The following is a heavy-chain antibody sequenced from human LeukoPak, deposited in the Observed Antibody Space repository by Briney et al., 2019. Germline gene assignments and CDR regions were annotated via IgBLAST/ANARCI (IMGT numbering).Heavy chain of an antibody. D-gene: IGHD6-13*01. V-gene: IGHV4-39*07. Sequence: SETLSLTCTVSGGYISSSSYYWGWIRQPPGKGLEWIGSIYYSGSTNYNPSLKSRVSISVDTSKNQFSLKLSSVTAADTAVYYCARGGSSSWYGEYFQHWGQGTLVTVSS. CDR2: IYYSGST. CDR3: ARGGSSSWYGEYFQH. J-gene: IGHJ1*01. CDR1: GGYISSSSYY.